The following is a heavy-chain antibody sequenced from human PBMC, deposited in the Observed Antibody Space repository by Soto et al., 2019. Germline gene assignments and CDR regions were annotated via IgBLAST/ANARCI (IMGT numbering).Heavy chain of an antibody. J-gene: IGHJ6*02. V-gene: IGHV3-11*06. CDR2: ISSSSSYT. CDR3: ARARGYWDSYYYYYGMDV. Sequence: QVQLVESGGGLVKPGGSLRLSCAASGFTFSDYYMSWIRQAPGKGLEWVSYISSSSSYTNYADSVKGRFTISRDNAKNSLYLQMNCLRAEDTAVYYCARARGYWDSYYYYYGMDVWGQGTTVTVSS. D-gene: IGHD3-22*01. CDR1: GFTFSDYY.